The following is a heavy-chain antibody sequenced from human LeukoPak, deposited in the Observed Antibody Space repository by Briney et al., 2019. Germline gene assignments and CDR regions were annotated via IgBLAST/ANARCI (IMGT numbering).Heavy chain of an antibody. CDR1: GGSISSGGYS. Sequence: SETLSLTCAVSGGSISSGGYSWSWIRQRPGKGLEWIGYIYHSGSTYYNPSLKSRVTISVDRSKNQFSLKLSSVTAADTAVYYCARTNSDPYFDYWGQGTLVTVSS. CDR3: ARTNSDPYFDY. CDR2: IYHSGST. V-gene: IGHV4-30-2*01. D-gene: IGHD3-10*01. J-gene: IGHJ4*02.